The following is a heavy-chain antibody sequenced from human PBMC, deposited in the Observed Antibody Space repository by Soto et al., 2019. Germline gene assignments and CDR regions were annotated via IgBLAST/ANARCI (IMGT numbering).Heavy chain of an antibody. Sequence: ASVKVSCKVSGYTLTELSMHWVRQAPGKGLEWMGGFDLEDGETIYAQKFQGRVTITEDTSTDTAYMELSSLRSEDTAVYYCLTGRWFDPWGQGTLVTVSS. V-gene: IGHV1-24*01. CDR3: LTGRWFDP. D-gene: IGHD1-26*01. CDR2: FDLEDGET. CDR1: GYTLTELS. J-gene: IGHJ5*02.